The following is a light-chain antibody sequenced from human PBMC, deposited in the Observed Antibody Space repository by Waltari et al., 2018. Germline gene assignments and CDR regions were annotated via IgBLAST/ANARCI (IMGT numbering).Light chain of an antibody. CDR3: QQFDTFPLT. J-gene: IGKJ5*01. CDR1: QAISSW. CDR2: AAS. V-gene: IGKV1-12*01. Sequence: DIQMTQSPSSVSASVGDRVTITCRASQAISSWLAWYQQKPGKAPTHLIYAASRLKIGCPSGCSGSGFGTDFTLTISSLQPEDFATYFCQQFDTFPLTFGQGTRLEIK.